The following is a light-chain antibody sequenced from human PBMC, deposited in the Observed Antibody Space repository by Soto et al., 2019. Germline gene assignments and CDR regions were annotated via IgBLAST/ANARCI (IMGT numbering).Light chain of an antibody. V-gene: IGLV4-69*01. J-gene: IGLJ2*01. CDR1: SGHSSYA. Sequence: QPVLTQSPSASASLGASVKLTCTLSSGHSSYAIAWHQQQPEKGPRYLMKLSSDGSHSKGDGIPDRFSGSSSGAERYLTISSLQSEDEADYDWQTWDTGARVVFGGGTKLTVL. CDR3: QTWDTGARVV. CDR2: LSSDGSH.